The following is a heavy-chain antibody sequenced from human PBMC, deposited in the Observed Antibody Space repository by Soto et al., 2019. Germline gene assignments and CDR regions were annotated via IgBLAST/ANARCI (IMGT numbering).Heavy chain of an antibody. CDR1: GFTVSSNY. CDR3: ARDFVHGDYPEYFHH. V-gene: IGHV3-66*01. Sequence: EVQLVESGGGLVQPGGSLRLSCAASGFTVSSNYMSWVRQAPGKGLEWVSVIYSGGSTYYADSEKGRFTISRDNSKNTLYLQMNSLRAEDTAVYYCARDFVHGDYPEYFHHWGQGTLVTVSS. D-gene: IGHD4-17*01. CDR2: IYSGGST. J-gene: IGHJ1*01.